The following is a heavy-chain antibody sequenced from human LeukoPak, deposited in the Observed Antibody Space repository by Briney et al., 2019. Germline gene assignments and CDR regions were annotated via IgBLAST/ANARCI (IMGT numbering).Heavy chain of an antibody. CDR3: AKKTPGTHPFDF. CDR1: GFTFTSSA. Sequence: GGSLRLSCAASGFTFTSSAMNWVRQAPGKGLEWVSASGTAGDTYYADSVKGRFTISRDNSKNTLYRQMTSLRTEDTAVYYCAKKTPGTHPFDFWGQGTLVTVSP. V-gene: IGHV3-23*01. D-gene: IGHD6-13*01. CDR2: SGTAGDT. J-gene: IGHJ4*02.